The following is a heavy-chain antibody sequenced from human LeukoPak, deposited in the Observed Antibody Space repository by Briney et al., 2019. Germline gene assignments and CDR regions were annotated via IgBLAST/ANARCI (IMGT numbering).Heavy chain of an antibody. J-gene: IGHJ4*02. D-gene: IGHD2-2*01. Sequence: NPGGSLRLSCAASGFTFSNAWMSWVRQAPGKGLEWVGRIKSKTDGGTTDYAAPVKGRFTISRDDSKNTLYLQMNSLKTEDTAVYYCTTDPSVERTSCYVYWGQGTLVTVSS. CDR1: GFTFSNAW. CDR3: TTDPSVERTSCYVY. V-gene: IGHV3-15*01. CDR2: IKSKTDGGTT.